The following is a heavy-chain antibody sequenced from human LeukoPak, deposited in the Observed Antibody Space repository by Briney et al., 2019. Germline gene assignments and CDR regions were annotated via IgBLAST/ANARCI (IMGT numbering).Heavy chain of an antibody. CDR3: ARDLPYYSDTGGLDY. CDR2: IKQDGSEK. D-gene: IGHD3-22*01. V-gene: IGHV3-7*01. CDR1: GLTFSSYY. J-gene: IGHJ4*02. Sequence: GGSLRLPCAASGLTFSSYYMSWVCQAPGKGLAWEANIKQDGSEKYYVDSVKGRFTISRDNAKNSLYLQMNSLRAEDTAVYYCARDLPYYSDTGGLDYWGQGTLVTVSS.